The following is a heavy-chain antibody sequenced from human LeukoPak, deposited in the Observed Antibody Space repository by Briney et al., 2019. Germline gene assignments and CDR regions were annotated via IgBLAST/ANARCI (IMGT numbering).Heavy chain of an antibody. CDR3: ARGSSNYYDSSGYFDY. CDR2: INPNSGGT. D-gene: IGHD3-22*01. CDR1: GYTFTGYY. Sequence: GASVKVSCKASGYTFTGYYMHWVRQAPGQGLEWMGWINPNSGGTNYAQKFQGRVTMTRDTSISTAYMELSRLRSDDTAVYYCARGSSNYYDSSGYFDYWGQGTLVTVSS. J-gene: IGHJ4*02. V-gene: IGHV1-2*02.